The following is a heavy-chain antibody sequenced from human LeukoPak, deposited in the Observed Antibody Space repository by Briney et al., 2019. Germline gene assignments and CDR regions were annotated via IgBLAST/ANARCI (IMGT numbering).Heavy chain of an antibody. V-gene: IGHV3-33*01. D-gene: IGHD3-9*01. Sequence: PGGSLRLSCAASGFTFSSYGMHWVRQAPGKGLEWVAVIWYDGSNKYYADSVKGRFTISRDNSKNTLYLQMNSLRAEDTAVYYCARDSTTGLRYFDWLLSSEGCGFDIWGQGTMVTVSS. CDR1: GFTFSSYG. CDR3: ARDSTTGLRYFDWLLSSEGCGFDI. CDR2: IWYDGSNK. J-gene: IGHJ3*02.